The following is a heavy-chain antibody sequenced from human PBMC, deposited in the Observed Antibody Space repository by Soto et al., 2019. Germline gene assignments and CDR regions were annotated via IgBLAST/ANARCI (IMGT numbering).Heavy chain of an antibody. CDR3: ARGDSSSSYYGMDV. CDR2: FLYDGSNK. J-gene: IGHJ6*02. CDR1: GFTFSTYG. D-gene: IGHD6-13*01. V-gene: IGHV3-33*01. Sequence: PGGSLRLSCAASGFTFSTYGMNWVRQAPGKGLEWVAVFLYDGSNKYFADSVKGRFTISRDNSKNTLYLQMNSLRAEDTAVHYCARGDSSSSYYGMDVWGQGTTVTVSS.